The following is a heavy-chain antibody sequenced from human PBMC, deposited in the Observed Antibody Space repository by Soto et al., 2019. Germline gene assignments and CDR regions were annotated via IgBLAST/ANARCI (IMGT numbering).Heavy chain of an antibody. CDR2: IYSGGST. CDR1: GFTVSSNY. J-gene: IGHJ4*02. CDR3: ARVYSSSSGFDY. V-gene: IGHV3-53*01. Sequence: GGSLRLSCAASGFTVSSNYMSWVRQAPGKGLEWVSVIYSGGSTYYADSVKGRFTISRDNSKNTLYLQMNSLRAEDTAVYYCARVYSSSSGFDYWGQGTLVTVSS. D-gene: IGHD6-6*01.